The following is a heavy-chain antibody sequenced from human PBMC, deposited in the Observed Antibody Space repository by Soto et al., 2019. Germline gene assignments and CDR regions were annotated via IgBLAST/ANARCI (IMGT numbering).Heavy chain of an antibody. J-gene: IGHJ3*02. Sequence: VQLLESGGGLVQPGGSLRLSCAASGFTFSSYGMHWVRQAPGKGLEWVAVISYDGSNKYYADSVKGRFTISRDNSKNTLYLQMNSLRAEDTAVYYCAKGGITMIVVAKGDAFDIWGQGTMVTVSS. CDR2: ISYDGSNK. V-gene: IGHV3-30*18. D-gene: IGHD3-22*01. CDR1: GFTFSSYG. CDR3: AKGGITMIVVAKGDAFDI.